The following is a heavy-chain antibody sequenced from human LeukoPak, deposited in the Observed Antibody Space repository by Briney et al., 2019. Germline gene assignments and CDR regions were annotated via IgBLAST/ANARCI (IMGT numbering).Heavy chain of an antibody. J-gene: IGHJ4*02. CDR1: GFTFDDYG. V-gene: IGHV3-23*01. D-gene: IGHD5-24*01. CDR2: IVGNGGGI. Sequence: PGGSLRLSCAASGFTFDDYGMSWVRQAPGQGLEWVSVIVGNGGGIEYAGSVKGRFTISRDNSKNTVYLQMNSLRAEDTAVYYCVKDRRPDGLYNFDYWGQGTLVTVSS. CDR3: VKDRRPDGLYNFDY.